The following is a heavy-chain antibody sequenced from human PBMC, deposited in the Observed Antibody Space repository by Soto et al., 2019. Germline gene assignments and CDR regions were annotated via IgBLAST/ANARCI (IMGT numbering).Heavy chain of an antibody. J-gene: IGHJ4*02. CDR1: GFTFSGSA. CDR3: ARLRARGDGYNSPPYYLDY. V-gene: IGHV3-73*02. Sequence: EVQLVQSGGGLVQPGESVKLSCATSGFTFSGSAIHWVRQASGKGLEWIGRIKTRSYSYATAYTASVEGRFTISRDDSKNTAYLQMNSLKTEDTAVYSCARLRARGDGYNSPPYYLDYWGQGTLVTVSS. CDR2: IKTRSYSYAT. D-gene: IGHD3-22*01.